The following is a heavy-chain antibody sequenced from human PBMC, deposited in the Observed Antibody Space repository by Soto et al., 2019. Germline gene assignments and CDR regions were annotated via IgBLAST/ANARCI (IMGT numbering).Heavy chain of an antibody. V-gene: IGHV4-59*11. CDR2: IYYSGST. J-gene: IGHJ6*02. Sequence: SETLSLTCSVSGDSLKNHYWAWIRHSPGKGLEWIGNIYYSGSTNYNPSLKGRVTISVDTSKNQFSLKLSSVTAADTAVYYCARGTFLEWFTGMDVWGQGTTVTVSS. CDR3: ARGTFLEWFTGMDV. D-gene: IGHD3-3*01. CDR1: GDSLKNHY.